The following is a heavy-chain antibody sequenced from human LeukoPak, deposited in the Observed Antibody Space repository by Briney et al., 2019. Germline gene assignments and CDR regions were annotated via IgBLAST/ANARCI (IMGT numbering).Heavy chain of an antibody. CDR3: ARHSYGSGSYAY. CDR2: INHSGST. CDR1: GGSFRGYY. V-gene: IGHV4-34*01. D-gene: IGHD3-10*01. J-gene: IGHJ4*02. Sequence: SETLSLTCAVYGGSFRGYYWSWIRQPPGKGLEWIGEINHSGSTNYNPSLKSRVTISGDTSKNQFSLKPSSVTAADTAVYYCARHSYGSGSYAYWGQGTLVTVSS.